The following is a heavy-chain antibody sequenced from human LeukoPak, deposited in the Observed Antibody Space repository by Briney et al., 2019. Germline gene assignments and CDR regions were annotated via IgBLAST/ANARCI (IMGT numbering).Heavy chain of an antibody. Sequence: SGGSLRLSCAASGFTFSSFWMSWVRQAPGKGLEWAANIKQDGSVQYYVDSVKGRFTISRDNAKNSLYLQMNSLRAEDTAVYYCARKGLGDCWGQGTLVTVSS. CDR3: ARKGLGDC. CDR2: IKQDGSVQ. D-gene: IGHD3-22*01. CDR1: GFTFSSFW. J-gene: IGHJ4*02. V-gene: IGHV3-7*01.